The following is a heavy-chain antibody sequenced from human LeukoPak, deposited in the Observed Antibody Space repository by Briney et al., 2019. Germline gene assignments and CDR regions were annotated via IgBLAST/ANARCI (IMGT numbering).Heavy chain of an antibody. J-gene: IGHJ6*03. CDR1: GDTFSTYG. V-gene: IGHV1-69*01. CDR2: IIPIFGIP. CDR3: ARTYYYGSGTYWYSYYYMDV. D-gene: IGHD3-10*01. Sequence: SVKVSCKTSGDTFSTYGISWVRQAPGQGLEWMGGIIPIFGIPNVAQKFQGRVTITSDESTSTIYMEVNSLRSEDAAVYYCARTYYYGSGTYWYSYYYMDVWGGGTTVTVS.